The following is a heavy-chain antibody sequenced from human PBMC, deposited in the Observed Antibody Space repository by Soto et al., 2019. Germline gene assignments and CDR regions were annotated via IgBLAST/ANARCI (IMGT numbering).Heavy chain of an antibody. Sequence: PGGSLRLSCAASGFTFSSYWMSWVRQAPGKGLEWVANIKQDGSEKYYVDSVKGRFTISRDNAENSLYLQMNSLRAEDTAVYYCARALDPYYYDSSGYDPSGYWGQGTLVTVSS. D-gene: IGHD3-22*01. V-gene: IGHV3-7*01. CDR3: ARALDPYYYDSSGYDPSGY. CDR2: IKQDGSEK. J-gene: IGHJ4*02. CDR1: GFTFSSYW.